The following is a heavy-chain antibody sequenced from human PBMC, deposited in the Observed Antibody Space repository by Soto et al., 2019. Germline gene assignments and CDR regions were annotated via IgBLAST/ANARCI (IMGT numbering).Heavy chain of an antibody. J-gene: IGHJ1*01. D-gene: IGHD3-16*01. Sequence: QVQLVESGGVVVQPGTSLRVSCVGSGFTFRSYVIHWVRQAPGKGLEWVALTSYDGSDKYYGDSVRGRFTISRDNSRNTVDLQMASLRLEDTALYSCARWGTTGGLDVWGQGTLVSVSS. CDR1: GFTFRSYV. V-gene: IGHV3-30*19. CDR2: TSYDGSDK. CDR3: ARWGTTGGLDV.